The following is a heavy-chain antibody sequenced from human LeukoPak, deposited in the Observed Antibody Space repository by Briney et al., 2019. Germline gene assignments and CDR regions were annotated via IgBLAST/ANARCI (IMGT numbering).Heavy chain of an antibody. CDR3: ARDGVKANYGSGSYSNYYYYYGMDV. CDR1: GFTFSSYW. CDR2: INSDGSST. D-gene: IGHD3-10*01. Sequence: GGSLRLSCAASGFTFSSYWMHWVRQAPGKGLVWVSRINSDGSSTTYADSVKGRFTISRDNAKNTLYLQMNSLRAEDTAVYYCARDGVKANYGSGSYSNYYYYYGMDVWGQGTTVTVSS. J-gene: IGHJ6*02. V-gene: IGHV3-74*01.